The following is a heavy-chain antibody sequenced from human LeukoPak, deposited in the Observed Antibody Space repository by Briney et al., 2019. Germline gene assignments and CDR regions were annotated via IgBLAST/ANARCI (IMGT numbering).Heavy chain of an antibody. V-gene: IGHV3-48*03. CDR2: ISSSGSTI. J-gene: IGHJ4*02. Sequence: PGGSLRLSCAASGSTFSSYEMNWVRQAPGKGLEWVSYISSSGSTIYYADSVKGRFTISRDNAKNSLYLQMNSLRAEDTAVYYCARYSYGWGSNIDYWGQGTLVTVSS. CDR1: GSTFSSYE. CDR3: ARYSYGWGSNIDY. D-gene: IGHD5-18*01.